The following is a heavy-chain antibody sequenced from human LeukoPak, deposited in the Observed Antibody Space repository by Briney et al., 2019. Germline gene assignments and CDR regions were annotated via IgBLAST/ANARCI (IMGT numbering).Heavy chain of an antibody. J-gene: IGHJ5*02. CDR1: GGSFSGYY. CDR3: ARGLMARRGAAAEKRDNWFDP. Sequence: PSETLSLTCAVYGGSFSGYYWSWIRQPPGKGLEWIGEINHSGSTNCNPSLKSRVTISVDTSKNQFSLKLSSVTAADTAVYYCARGLMARRGAAAEKRDNWFDPWGQGTLVTVSS. V-gene: IGHV4-34*01. CDR2: INHSGST. D-gene: IGHD6-13*01.